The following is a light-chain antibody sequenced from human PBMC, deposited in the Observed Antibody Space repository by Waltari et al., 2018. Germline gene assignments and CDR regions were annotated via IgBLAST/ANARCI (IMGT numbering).Light chain of an antibody. Sequence: GCQQKAGRGPVVVIYKATGRPSWIPARFSGSSSGTTVTLTISGAQVDDEADYYCYSVADKNVVVGGGTKLTVL. J-gene: IGLJ2*01. V-gene: IGLV3-27*01. CDR3: YSVADKNVV. CDR2: KAT.